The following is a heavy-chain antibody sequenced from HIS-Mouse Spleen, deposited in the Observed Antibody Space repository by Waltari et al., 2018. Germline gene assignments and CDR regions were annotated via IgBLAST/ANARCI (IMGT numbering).Heavy chain of an antibody. V-gene: IGHV1-2*02. Sequence: QVQLVQSGAEVKKHGADVKVSCKASGYTFTGYYMHWVRQAPGQGLEWMGWINPNSGGTNYAQKFQGSVTMTRDTSISTAYMELSRLRSDDTAVYYCARFDSSSWVFDYWGQGTLVTVSS. CDR1: GYTFTGYY. CDR3: ARFDSSSWVFDY. CDR2: INPNSGGT. J-gene: IGHJ4*02. D-gene: IGHD6-13*01.